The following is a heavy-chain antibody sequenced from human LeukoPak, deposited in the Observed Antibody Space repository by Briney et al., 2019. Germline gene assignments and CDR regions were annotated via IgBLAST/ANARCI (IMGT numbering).Heavy chain of an antibody. CDR3: ARDSGTTGEVKFDP. Sequence: SETLSLTCTVSGGSISSYYWSWIRQPPGKGLEWIGYIYYSGSTNYNPSLKSRVTISVDTSKNQFSLKLSSVTAADTAVYYCARDSGTTGEVKFDPWGQGILVTVSS. CDR2: IYYSGST. D-gene: IGHD3-10*01. J-gene: IGHJ5*02. V-gene: IGHV4-59*01. CDR1: GGSISSYY.